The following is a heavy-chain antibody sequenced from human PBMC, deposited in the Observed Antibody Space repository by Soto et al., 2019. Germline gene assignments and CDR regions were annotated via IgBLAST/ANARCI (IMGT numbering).Heavy chain of an antibody. D-gene: IGHD2-21*02. Sequence: EVRLLQSGGGSEQPGGSLRLSCAASGFNFRTYAMYWVRQAPGKGLERVAAIDDCNIAYYADSVKGRFIISRDNSRNTLHLQMDGLTVEDTAIYFCTKRPLCARDCWYFDDWGQGILVTVSS. J-gene: IGHJ4*02. CDR1: GFNFRTYA. CDR3: TKRPLCARDCWYFDD. CDR2: IDDCNIA. V-gene: IGHV3-23*05.